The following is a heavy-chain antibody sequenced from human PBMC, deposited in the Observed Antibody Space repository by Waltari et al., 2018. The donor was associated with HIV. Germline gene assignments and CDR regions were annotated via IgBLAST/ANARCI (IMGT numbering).Heavy chain of an antibody. CDR2: INPNSGGT. Sequence: QVQLVQSGAEVKKPGASVTVSCKASGYTFTGYYMPWVRPAPGQGLEWMGWINPNSGGTNYAQKFQGRVTMTRDTSISTAYMELSRLRSDDTAVYYCARECQHSGSYFGYGMDVWGQGTTVTVSS. CDR1: GYTFTGYY. V-gene: IGHV1-2*02. CDR3: ARECQHSGSYFGYGMDV. D-gene: IGHD1-26*01. J-gene: IGHJ6*02.